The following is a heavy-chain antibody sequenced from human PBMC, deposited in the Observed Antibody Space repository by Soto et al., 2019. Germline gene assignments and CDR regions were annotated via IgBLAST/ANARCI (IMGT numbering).Heavy chain of an antibody. CDR3: ASLIFPYCSSSACWDAFDI. D-gene: IGHD2-2*01. CDR1: GYSFSSYW. V-gene: IGHV5-51*03. CDR2: IYPGDSDT. Sequence: PGKSLNISCKGSGYSFSSYWIGWVRQMPGKGLEWMGIIYPGDSDTRYSPSFEGQVTISADKSISTAYLQWSSLKASDTAMYYCASLIFPYCSSSACWDAFDIWGQGTMVTVSS. J-gene: IGHJ3*02.